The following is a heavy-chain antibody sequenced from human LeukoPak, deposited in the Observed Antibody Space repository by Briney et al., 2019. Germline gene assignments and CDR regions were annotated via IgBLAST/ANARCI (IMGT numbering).Heavy chain of an antibody. CDR3: ARMNTTMVRGEGDFDY. V-gene: IGHV4-59*01. J-gene: IGHJ4*02. D-gene: IGHD3-10*01. CDR1: GGSISSYY. Sequence: SETLSLTCTVSGGSISSYYWSWIRQPPGKGLEWLGYIYYSGSTNYKPSLKSRVTISVDTSKNQFSLKLSSVTAADTAVYYCARMNTTMVRGEGDFDYWGQGTLVTVSS. CDR2: IYYSGST.